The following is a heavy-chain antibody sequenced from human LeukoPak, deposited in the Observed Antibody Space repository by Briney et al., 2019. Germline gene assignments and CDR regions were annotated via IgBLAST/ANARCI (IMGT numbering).Heavy chain of an antibody. V-gene: IGHV4-31*03. J-gene: IGHJ4*02. CDR3: AKTYYDILTGYRPFDY. Sequence: TSETLSLTCTVSGGSISSGGYYWSWIRQHPGKGLEWIGYIYYSGSTYYSPSLKSRVTISVDTSKNQFSLKLSSVTAADTAVYYCAKTYYDILTGYRPFDYWGQGTLVTVSS. D-gene: IGHD3-9*01. CDR1: GGSISSGGYY. CDR2: IYYSGST.